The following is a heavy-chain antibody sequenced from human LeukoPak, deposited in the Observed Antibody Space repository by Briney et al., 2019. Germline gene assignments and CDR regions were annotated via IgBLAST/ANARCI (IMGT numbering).Heavy chain of an antibody. Sequence: GGSMKLSCVASGFTLSVSAVHWVRQPSGKGLEWVGHIDKRDNLYATAYAASVEGRFTISRDDSKNTAYLQMDSLKTEDTALYYCTRDSGTYNYFDPWGQGALVTVSS. V-gene: IGHV3-73*01. D-gene: IGHD1-26*01. CDR2: IDKRDNLYAT. CDR3: TRDSGTYNYFDP. J-gene: IGHJ5*02. CDR1: GFTLSVSA.